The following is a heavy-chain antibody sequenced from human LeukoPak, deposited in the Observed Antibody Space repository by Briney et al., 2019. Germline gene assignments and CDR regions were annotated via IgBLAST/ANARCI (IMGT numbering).Heavy chain of an antibody. CDR3: AKDTYYYGSGRGPVHGY. CDR2: IRYDGSNK. V-gene: IGHV3-30*02. D-gene: IGHD3-10*01. Sequence: PGGSLRLSCAVSGFTFSSYGMHWVRQAPGKGLEWVAFIRYDGSNKYYADSVKGRFTISRDNSKNTLYLQMNSLRAEDTAVYYCAKDTYYYGSGRGPVHGYWGQGTLVTVSS. CDR1: GFTFSSYG. J-gene: IGHJ4*02.